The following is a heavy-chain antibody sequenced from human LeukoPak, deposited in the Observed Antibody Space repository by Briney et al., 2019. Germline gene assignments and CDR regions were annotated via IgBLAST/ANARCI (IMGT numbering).Heavy chain of an antibody. V-gene: IGHV1-2*02. J-gene: IGHJ4*02. Sequence: GASVKVSCKASGYTFTGYYMHWVRQAPGQGLEWMGWINPNSGGTNYAQKFQGRVTMTRGTSISTAYMELSSLRSEDTAVYYCARDNDSRDPPHFDYWGQGTLVTVSS. CDR1: GYTFTGYY. CDR3: ARDNDSRDPPHFDY. D-gene: IGHD3-16*01. CDR2: INPNSGGT.